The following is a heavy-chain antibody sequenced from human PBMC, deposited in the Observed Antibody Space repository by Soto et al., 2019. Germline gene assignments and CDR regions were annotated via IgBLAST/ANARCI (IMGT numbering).Heavy chain of an antibody. CDR1: GFSFSSHA. CDR3: ASLLGSSWTPPEY. D-gene: IGHD6-13*01. CDR2: ISSGSTNL. V-gene: IGHV3-48*01. J-gene: IGHJ4*02. Sequence: LRLSCAASGFSFSSHAMNWVRQAPGKGLEWLSYISSGSTNLYYADSVKGRFTISRDNSKNSLYLQMNSLRAEDTGVYYCASLLGSSWTPPEYWGQGTLVTVSS.